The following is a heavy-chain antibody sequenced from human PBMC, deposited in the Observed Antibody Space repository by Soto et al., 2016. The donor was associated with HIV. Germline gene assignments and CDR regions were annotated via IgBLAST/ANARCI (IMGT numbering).Heavy chain of an antibody. Sequence: QVQLVQSGAEVKKPGASVKVPCKASGYTFTGYYIHWVRQAPGQGLEWMGWINPNSGGTNYAQKFQGRVTMTRDTSISTAYMELSRLRSDDTAVYYCARVGYDWNDAGAFDIWGQGTMVTVSS. D-gene: IGHD1-1*01. V-gene: IGHV1-2*02. CDR2: INPNSGGT. CDR3: ARVGYDWNDAGAFDI. CDR1: GYTFTGYY. J-gene: IGHJ3*02.